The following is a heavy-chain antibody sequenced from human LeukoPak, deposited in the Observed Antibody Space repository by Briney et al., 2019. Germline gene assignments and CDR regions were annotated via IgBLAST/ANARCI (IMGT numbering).Heavy chain of an antibody. V-gene: IGHV3-7*01. J-gene: IGHJ2*01. CDR2: IKPDGSEK. CDR1: GFTFSDYW. D-gene: IGHD6-13*01. CDR3: ASPAAAAGTRFDHDL. Sequence: GGSLRLSCAASGFTFSDYWMTWVRQAPGKGREWVANIKPDGSEKYYVDSVKGRFTISRDNAKNSLYLQMNSLRVEDTAVYYCASPAAAAGTRFDHDLWGRATLVTVSP.